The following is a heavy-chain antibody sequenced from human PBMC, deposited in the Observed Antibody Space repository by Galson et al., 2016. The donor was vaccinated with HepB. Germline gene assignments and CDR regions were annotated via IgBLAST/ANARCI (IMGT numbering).Heavy chain of an antibody. CDR1: GFSLSTSGMC. CDR3: ARTLTYYDFWSGYSRFYWFDF. D-gene: IGHD3-3*01. J-gene: IGHJ4*02. CDR2: IDWDDDK. V-gene: IGHV2-70*01. Sequence: PALVKPTQTLTLTCNFSGFSLSTSGMCVSWIRQPPGKALEWLALIDWDDDKYYSTSLKTRLTISRDTSTNQVVLIMTNMDPVDTATYYCARTLTYYDFWSGYSRFYWFDFWGQGTLVTVSS.